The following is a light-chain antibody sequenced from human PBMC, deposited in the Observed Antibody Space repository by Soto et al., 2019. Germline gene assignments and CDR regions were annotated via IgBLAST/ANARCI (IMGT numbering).Light chain of an antibody. J-gene: IGKJ3*01. CDR1: QSVSTNY. V-gene: IGKV3-20*01. CDR2: GAS. CDR3: QEYGSSAIFS. Sequence: EIVLTQSPGTLSLSPGERATLSCRASQSVSTNYLAWYQQRPGQAPRLLIYGASIRAAGTPDRFSGSGSGTDFTLPISIREPQDFAVYYCQEYGSSAIFSFGPGTKVDV.